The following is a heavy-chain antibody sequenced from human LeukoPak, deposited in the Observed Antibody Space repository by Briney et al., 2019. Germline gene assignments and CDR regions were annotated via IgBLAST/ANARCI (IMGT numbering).Heavy chain of an antibody. J-gene: IGHJ4*02. V-gene: IGHV4-39*01. CDR2: IPYSGNT. CDR1: GGSIISSDYS. CDR3: ARKVCTSANCDRGYFAY. Sequence: SETLSLTCTVSGGSIISSDYSWDWIRQPPGKGLEWIGTIPYSGNTYYNPSLNSRVTMSADTSKNQFSLKLSSVTAADTAMYYCARKVCTSANCDRGYFAYWGQGTLVTVSS. D-gene: IGHD2-2*02.